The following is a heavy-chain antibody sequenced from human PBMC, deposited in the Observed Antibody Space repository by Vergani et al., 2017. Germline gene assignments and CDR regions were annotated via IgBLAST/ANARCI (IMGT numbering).Heavy chain of an antibody. Sequence: QMQLVQSGPEVKKPGTSVKVSCKASGFTFTSSAVQWLRQARGQRLEWIGWIVVGSGNTNYAQKFQERVTITRDMSTSAAYMELSSLRSEDTAVYYCAAEEAYYDSSGYYFLGYAFDIWGQGTMVTVSS. CDR2: IVVGSGNT. D-gene: IGHD3-22*01. V-gene: IGHV1-58*01. CDR1: GFTFTSSA. CDR3: AAEEAYYDSSGYYFLGYAFDI. J-gene: IGHJ3*02.